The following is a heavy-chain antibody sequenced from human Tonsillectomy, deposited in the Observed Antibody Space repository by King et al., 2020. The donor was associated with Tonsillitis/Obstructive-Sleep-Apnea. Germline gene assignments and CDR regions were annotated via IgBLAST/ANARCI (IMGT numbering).Heavy chain of an antibody. CDR1: GFTFSSYA. CDR2: ISSNGGST. D-gene: IGHD2-2*01. V-gene: IGHV3-64D*06. J-gene: IGHJ4*02. CDR3: VKYWGPYCSSTSCHDY. Sequence: VQLVESGGGLVQPGGSLRLSCSASGFTFSSYAMHWVRQAPGKGLEYVSAISSNGGSTYYADSVKGRFTISRDNSKNTLYLQMSSLRAEDTAVYYCVKYWGPYCSSTSCHDYWGQGTLVTVSS.